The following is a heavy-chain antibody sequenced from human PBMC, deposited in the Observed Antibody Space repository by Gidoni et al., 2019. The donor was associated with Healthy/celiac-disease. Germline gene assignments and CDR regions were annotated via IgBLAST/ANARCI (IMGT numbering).Heavy chain of an antibody. D-gene: IGHD5-12*01. CDR2: ISGSGGST. CDR1: GFTFSSYA. V-gene: IGHV3-23*01. J-gene: IGHJ5*02. Sequence: EVQLLESGGGLVQPGGSLRLSCAASGFTFSSYAMSWVRQAPGKGLEWVSAISGSGGSTYYADSVKGRFTISRDNSKNTLYLQMNSLRAEDTAVYYCAKGGPRDGYINNWFDPWGQGTLVTVSS. CDR3: AKGGPRDGYINNWFDP.